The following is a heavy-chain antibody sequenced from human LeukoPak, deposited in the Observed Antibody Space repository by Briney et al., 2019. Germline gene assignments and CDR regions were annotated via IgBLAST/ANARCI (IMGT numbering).Heavy chain of an antibody. Sequence: GGSLRLSCAASGFTFDDYGMSWVRQAPGKGLGWVSGINWNGGSTGYADSVKGRFTISRDNAKNSLYLQMNSLRAEDTALYYCARQYCSGGSCYSEEGGYYYMDVWGKGTTVTVSS. CDR3: ARQYCSGGSCYSEEGGYYYMDV. J-gene: IGHJ6*03. CDR1: GFTFDDYG. V-gene: IGHV3-20*04. D-gene: IGHD2-15*01. CDR2: INWNGGST.